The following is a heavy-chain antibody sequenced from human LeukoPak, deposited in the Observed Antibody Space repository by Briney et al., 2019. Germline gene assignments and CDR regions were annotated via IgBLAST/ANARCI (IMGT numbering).Heavy chain of an antibody. J-gene: IGHJ4*02. CDR1: EFSVGSNY. V-gene: IGHV3-53*01. Sequence: GGSLRLSCAASEFSVGSNYMTWVRQAPGKGLEWVSLIYSGGRPSNADSLRGRLTISRDNSKNTLDLQLNGLRLENRPGYSCAKDPDCTSGVCYTFFDYWGQGTLVTVSS. D-gene: IGHD2-8*01. CDR3: AKDPDCTSGVCYTFFDY. CDR2: IYSGGRP.